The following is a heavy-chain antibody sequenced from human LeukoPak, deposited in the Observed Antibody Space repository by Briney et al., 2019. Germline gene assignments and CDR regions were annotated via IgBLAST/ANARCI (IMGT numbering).Heavy chain of an antibody. J-gene: IGHJ4*02. CDR3: ASRLYCSNTRCRNFPFAY. Sequence: SVKVSCKASGGTFSSYAINWVRQAPGQGLDWMGGIIPIFGTANYAQKFQDRVTITADESTSTAYMELSSLRSEDTAIYYCASRLYCSNTRCRNFPFAYWGQGTLVTVSS. V-gene: IGHV1-69*01. D-gene: IGHD2-2*01. CDR1: GGTFSSYA. CDR2: IIPIFGTA.